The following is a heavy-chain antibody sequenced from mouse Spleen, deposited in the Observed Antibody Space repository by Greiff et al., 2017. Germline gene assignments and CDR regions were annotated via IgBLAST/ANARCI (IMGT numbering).Heavy chain of an antibody. Sequence: EVQLQQSGAELVRPGASVKLSCTASGFNIKDDYMHWVKQRPEQGLEWIGWIDPENGDTEYASKFQGKATITADTSSNTAYLQLSSLTSEDTAVYYCTTITTVVVKSSYWGQGTLVTVSA. CDR2: IDPENGDT. J-gene: IGHJ3*01. CDR1: GFNIKDDY. D-gene: IGHD1-1*01. CDR3: TTITTVVVKSSY. V-gene: IGHV14-4*01.